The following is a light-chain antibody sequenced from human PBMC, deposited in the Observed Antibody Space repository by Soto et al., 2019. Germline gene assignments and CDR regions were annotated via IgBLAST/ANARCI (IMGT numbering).Light chain of an antibody. J-gene: IGLJ1*01. CDR3: ASYSSSDTLYV. V-gene: IGLV2-14*01. Sequence: QSALTQPASVSGSPGQSISISCTGTRGDIGTYNYVSWYQYHPGKAPKLLIFEVSSRPSGVSNRFPGSKSGNTASLTISGLQAEDEADYYCASYSSSDTLYVFGSGTKLTV. CDR1: RGDIGTYNY. CDR2: EVS.